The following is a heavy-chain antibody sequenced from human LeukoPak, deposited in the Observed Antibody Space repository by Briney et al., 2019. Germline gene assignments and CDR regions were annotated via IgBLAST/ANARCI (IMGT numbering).Heavy chain of an antibody. CDR3: ARSRGGFSPQRYYYYGMDV. V-gene: IGHV4-59*01. Sequence: SETLSLTCTVPGGSISSYYWSWIRQPPGKGLEWIGYIYYSGSTNYNPSLKSRVTISVDTSKNQFSLKLSSVTAADTAVYYCARSRGGFSPQRYYYYGMDVWGQGTTVTVSS. D-gene: IGHD4-23*01. J-gene: IGHJ6*02. CDR1: GGSISSYY. CDR2: IYYSGST.